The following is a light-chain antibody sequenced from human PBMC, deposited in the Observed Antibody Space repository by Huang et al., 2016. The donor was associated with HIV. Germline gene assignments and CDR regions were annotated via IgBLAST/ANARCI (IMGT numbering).Light chain of an antibody. J-gene: IGKJ5*01. V-gene: IGKV3-15*01. Sequence: EIVMTQSPATLSASAGERVTLSCRARQSVSSSLAWYQQKPGQAPRLLIYGASTRANGIPARFSGSGSETEFTLTISSLRSEDFAVYYCQQYNNWPPITFGQGTRLEIK. CDR2: GAS. CDR3: QQYNNWPPIT. CDR1: QSVSSS.